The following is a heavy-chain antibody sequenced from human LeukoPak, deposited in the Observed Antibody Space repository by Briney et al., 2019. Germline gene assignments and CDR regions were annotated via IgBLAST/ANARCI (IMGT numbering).Heavy chain of an antibody. CDR1: GYFIRSGFY. D-gene: IGHD3-9*01. CDR3: ARAVGYVDWLPLFDY. J-gene: IGHJ4*02. Sequence: SETLSLTCTVSGYFIRSGFYWGWLRQPPGKGLEWIGNIYHSGTTYYTPSLKSRVTISVDTSKNQFYLKLSYVTAADTAVYYCARAVGYVDWLPLFDYWGQRTLVTVSS. V-gene: IGHV4-38-2*02. CDR2: IYHSGTT.